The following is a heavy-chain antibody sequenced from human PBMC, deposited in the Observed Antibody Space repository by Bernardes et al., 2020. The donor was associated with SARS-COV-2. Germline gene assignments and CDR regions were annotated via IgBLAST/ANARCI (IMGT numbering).Heavy chain of an antibody. J-gene: IGHJ6*02. Sequence: GGSLKTSGKGSGYSFTSYWIGWVRPMPGKGLEWMGSIYPGDSDTRYSPSFQGQVTISADKSIRTAYLQWSSLKASDTAVYYCARDSGKWELNGMDVWGQGTTVTVSS. CDR2: IYPGDSDT. CDR1: GYSFTSYW. V-gene: IGHV5-51*01. CDR3: ARDSGKWELNGMDV. D-gene: IGHD1-26*01.